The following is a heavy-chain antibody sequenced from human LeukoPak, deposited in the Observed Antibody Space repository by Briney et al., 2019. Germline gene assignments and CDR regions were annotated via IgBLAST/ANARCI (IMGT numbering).Heavy chain of an antibody. CDR2: INAGNGNT. Sequence: ASVKVSCKASGYTFTSYAMHWVRQAPGQRLEWIGWINAGNGNTKYSQKFQGRVTITRDTSASTAYMELSSLRSEDTAVYYCARDQGYSSSFAPPRYYYYYYGMDVWGQGTTVTVSS. D-gene: IGHD6-13*01. CDR1: GYTFTSYA. J-gene: IGHJ6*02. CDR3: ARDQGYSSSFAPPRYYYYYYGMDV. V-gene: IGHV1-3*01.